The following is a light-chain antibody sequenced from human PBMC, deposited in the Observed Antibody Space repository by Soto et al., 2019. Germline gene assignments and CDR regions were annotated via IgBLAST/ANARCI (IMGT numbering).Light chain of an antibody. CDR1: QSVSTNY. J-gene: IGKJ4*01. CDR3: HQYGSSPFT. CDR2: GAS. Sequence: EIVLTQSPGTLSLSPGEGATLSCTASQSVSTNYFAWYQQKPGQAPRLLIYGASSRATGIPDRFSGSGSGTDFTLTISRLEPEDFAVYYCHQYGSSPFTFGGGTMVEIK. V-gene: IGKV3-20*01.